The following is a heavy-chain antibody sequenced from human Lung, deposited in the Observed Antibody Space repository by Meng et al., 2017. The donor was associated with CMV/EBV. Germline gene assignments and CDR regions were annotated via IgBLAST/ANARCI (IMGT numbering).Heavy chain of an antibody. CDR1: EFTFSSYR. CDR3: ARDIRGSDYYYGMDV. J-gene: IGHJ6*02. V-gene: IGHV3-21*01. CDR2: ISSTSAYI. Sequence: ESXKISXAAFEFTFSSYRMNWVRQAPGKGLEWVSFISSTSAYIDYADSVKGRFTISRDNARNSLFLQMNSRRAEDTAVYYCARDIRGSDYYYGMDVWGQGTXVTVSS. D-gene: IGHD3-10*01.